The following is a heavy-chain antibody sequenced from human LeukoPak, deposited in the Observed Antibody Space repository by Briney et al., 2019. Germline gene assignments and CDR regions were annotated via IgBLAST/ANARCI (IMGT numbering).Heavy chain of an antibody. D-gene: IGHD4-23*01. CDR2: ISYDGSNK. J-gene: IGHJ4*02. Sequence: GGSLRLSCAASGFTFSSYAMHWVRQAPGKGLGWVAVISYDGSNKYYADSVKGRFTISRDNSKNTLYLQMNSLRAEDTAVYYCARGERWYYFDYWGQGTLVTVSS. CDR3: ARGERWYYFDY. CDR1: GFTFSSYA. V-gene: IGHV3-30*04.